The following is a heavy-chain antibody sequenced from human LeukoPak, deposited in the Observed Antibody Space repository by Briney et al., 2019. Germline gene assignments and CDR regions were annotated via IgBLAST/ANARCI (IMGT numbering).Heavy chain of an antibody. J-gene: IGHJ3*02. Sequence: AGPLCLTCAASGVSISSSSYYWGWMRQPPGKGREWVVSSCYSGTTYHNPSLKSRVTISVDTSKNQFSLKLSSVTAADTAVYYCARHRRNIVVVVAATSVKAFDIWGQGTMVTVSS. CDR3: ARHRRNIVVVVAATSVKAFDI. CDR2: SCYSGTT. CDR1: GVSISSSSYY. D-gene: IGHD2-15*01. V-gene: IGHV4-39*01.